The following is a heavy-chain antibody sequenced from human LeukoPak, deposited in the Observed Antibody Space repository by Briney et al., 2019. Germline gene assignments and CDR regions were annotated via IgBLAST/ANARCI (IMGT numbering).Heavy chain of an antibody. J-gene: IGHJ6*02. CDR1: GGTFSSYA. CDR3: ARARTSSILGQYYGMNV. V-gene: IGHV1-69*13. CDR2: IIPIFGPA. Sequence: ASMKVSCKASGGTFSSYAISWVRQAPGQGLEWMGGIIPIFGPANYAQKFQGRVTIAADESTSTAYMELSSLTSEDTAVYYCARARTSSILGQYYGMNVWGQGTTVTVSS. D-gene: IGHD2-2*01.